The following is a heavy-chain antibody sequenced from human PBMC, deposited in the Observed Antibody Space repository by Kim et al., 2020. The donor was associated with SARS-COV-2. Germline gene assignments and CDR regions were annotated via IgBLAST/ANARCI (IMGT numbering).Heavy chain of an antibody. V-gene: IGHV5-10-1*01. D-gene: IGHD3-16*01. CDR3: ARQEGGYYVWGSLSGMDV. Sequence: GESLKISCKGSGYSFTSYWISWVRQMPGKGLEWMGRIDPSDSYTNYSPSFQGHVTISADKSISTAYLQWSSLKASDTAMYYCARQEGGYYVWGSLSGMDVWGQGTTVTVSS. J-gene: IGHJ6*02. CDR1: GYSFTSYW. CDR2: IDPSDSYT.